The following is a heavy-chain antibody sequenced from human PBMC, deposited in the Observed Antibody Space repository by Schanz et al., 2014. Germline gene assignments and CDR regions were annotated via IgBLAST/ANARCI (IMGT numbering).Heavy chain of an antibody. D-gene: IGHD3-3*01. CDR3: ARGNTIFGVVILGWLDP. V-gene: IGHV3-7*03. CDR2: IKGDSSEK. CDR1: GFTFSDHW. Sequence: VQLVESGGALVQPGGSLRLSCSASGFTFSDHWMSWVRQPPGKGLEWVANIKGDSSEKNYVDSVKGRFTLSRDNAKNSMYLQMDSLRAEDTAIYYCARGNTIFGVVILGWLDPWGQGTLVTVSS. J-gene: IGHJ5*02.